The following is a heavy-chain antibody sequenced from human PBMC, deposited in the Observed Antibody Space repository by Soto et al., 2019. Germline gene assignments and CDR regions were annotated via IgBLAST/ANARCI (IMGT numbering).Heavy chain of an antibody. D-gene: IGHD6-19*01. Sequence: QVQLQESVPGLVRPSETLSLTCTVSSDSISSYYWIWIRQSPGKGLEWIGYTDYSGNTNYNPSLKSRVTISGDTSKNQFSLRLSSVTAADTAVYYCARAVGDPLYYLDYWGQGTLVTVSS. CDR1: SDSISSYY. CDR3: ARAVGDPLYYLDY. V-gene: IGHV4-59*08. CDR2: TDYSGNT. J-gene: IGHJ4*02.